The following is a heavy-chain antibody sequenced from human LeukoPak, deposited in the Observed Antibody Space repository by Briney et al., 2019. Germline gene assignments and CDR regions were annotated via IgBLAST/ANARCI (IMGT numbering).Heavy chain of an antibody. Sequence: GGSLRLSCAASGFTSSSHAMSWVRQAPGKGLEWVSAMSGSGGSTYYADSVKGRLNISRDNSKNPLYLQMNSLRAEDTAVYYCAKGGAAAAIDNWGQGTLVTVSS. CDR1: GFTSSSHA. CDR3: AKGGAAAAIDN. CDR2: MSGSGGST. D-gene: IGHD6-13*01. V-gene: IGHV3-23*01. J-gene: IGHJ4*02.